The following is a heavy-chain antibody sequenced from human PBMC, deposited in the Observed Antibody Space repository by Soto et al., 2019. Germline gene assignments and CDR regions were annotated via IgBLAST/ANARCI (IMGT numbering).Heavy chain of an antibody. CDR2: ISYDGSNK. Sequence: QVQLVESGGGVVQPGRSLRLSCAASGFTFSSYAMHWVRQAPGKGLEWVAVISYDGSNKYYADSVKGRFTISRDNSKNPLYLQMNSLRAEDTAVYYCANQEYSSGWYYYYYGMDVWGQGTTVTVSS. J-gene: IGHJ6*02. V-gene: IGHV3-30-3*01. CDR1: GFTFSSYA. CDR3: ANQEYSSGWYYYYYGMDV. D-gene: IGHD6-19*01.